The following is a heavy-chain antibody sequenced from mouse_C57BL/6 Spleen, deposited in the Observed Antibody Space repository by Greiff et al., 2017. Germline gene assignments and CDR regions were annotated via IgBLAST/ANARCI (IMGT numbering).Heavy chain of an antibody. CDR3: ARGYYDYSYYAMDY. V-gene: IGHV1-52*01. CDR2: IDPSDSET. J-gene: IGHJ4*01. CDR1: GYTFTSYW. D-gene: IGHD2-4*01. Sequence: VQLQQSGAELVRPGSSVKLSCKASGYTFTSYWMHWVKQRPIQGLEWIGNIDPSDSETHYNQKFKDKATLTVDKSSSTAYMQLSSLTSEDSAVXYCARGYYDYSYYAMDYWGQGTSVTVSS.